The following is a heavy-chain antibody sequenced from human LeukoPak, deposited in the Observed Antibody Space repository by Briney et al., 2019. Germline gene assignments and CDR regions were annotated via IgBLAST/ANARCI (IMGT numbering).Heavy chain of an antibody. CDR3: ASSRWQGMDV. V-gene: IGHV3-30*04. D-gene: IGHD2-15*01. Sequence: GGSLRLSCAASGFTFSSYAMHWVRQAPGKGLEWVAVISYDGSNKYYADSVKGRFTISRDNSKNTLYLQMNSLRAEDTAVYYCASSRWQGMDVWGQGTTATVSS. CDR1: GFTFSSYA. J-gene: IGHJ6*02. CDR2: ISYDGSNK.